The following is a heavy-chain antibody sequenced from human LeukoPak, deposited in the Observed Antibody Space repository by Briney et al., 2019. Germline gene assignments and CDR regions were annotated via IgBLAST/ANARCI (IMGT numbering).Heavy chain of an antibody. CDR2: IYYSGST. CDR1: GGSISSYY. D-gene: IGHD6-13*01. J-gene: IGHJ3*02. CDR3: ARSIAAAGTLYAFDI. V-gene: IGHV4-59*12. Sequence: SETLSLTCTVSGGSISSYYWSWIRQPPGKGLEWIGYIYYSGSTNYNPSLKSRVTISVDTSKNQFSLKLSSVTAADTAVYYCARSIAAAGTLYAFDIWGQGTMVTVSS.